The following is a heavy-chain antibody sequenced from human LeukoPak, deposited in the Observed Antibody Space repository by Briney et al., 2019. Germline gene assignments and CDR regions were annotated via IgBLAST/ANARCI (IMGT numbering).Heavy chain of an antibody. J-gene: IGHJ5*02. CDR1: GSISSTDYF. D-gene: IGHD2-21*02. V-gene: IGHV4-39*01. Sequence: PSETLSLTCTVSGSISSTDYFWGWIRQPPGKGLQWIGSIFYSTSTYYNPSLKSRVTISVDTSKNQFSLQLSSVTAADTAVYYCARGLLFSWFDPWGQGTLVTVSS. CDR2: IFYSTST. CDR3: ARGLLFSWFDP.